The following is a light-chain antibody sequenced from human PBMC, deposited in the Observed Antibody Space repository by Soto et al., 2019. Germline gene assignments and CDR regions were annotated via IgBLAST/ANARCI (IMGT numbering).Light chain of an antibody. CDR2: EVN. J-gene: IGLJ3*02. V-gene: IGLV2-23*02. CDR1: SSDVGSYDR. CDR3: CSSVGSPNWV. Sequence: QSALTQPASVSGSPGQSITISCTGTSSDVGSYDRVSWYQQHPDKAPTLIIYEVNKRPSGVSNRFSGSKSGNTASLTISGLQAEDEADYYCCSSVGSPNWVFGGGTKVTVL.